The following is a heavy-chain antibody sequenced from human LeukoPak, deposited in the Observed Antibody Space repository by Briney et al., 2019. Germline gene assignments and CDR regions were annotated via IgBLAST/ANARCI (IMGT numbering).Heavy chain of an antibody. CDR3: ARTRTGAAGTKWFDH. D-gene: IGHD6-13*01. J-gene: IGHJ5*02. CDR2: ISGSGGST. CDR1: GFTFSSYA. V-gene: IGHV3-23*01. Sequence: GGSLRLSCAASGFTFSSYAMSWVRQAPGKGLEWVSAISGSGGSTYYADSVKGRFTISRDNSKNTLYLQMNSLRAEDTAVYYCARTRTGAAGTKWFDHWGQGILVTVSS.